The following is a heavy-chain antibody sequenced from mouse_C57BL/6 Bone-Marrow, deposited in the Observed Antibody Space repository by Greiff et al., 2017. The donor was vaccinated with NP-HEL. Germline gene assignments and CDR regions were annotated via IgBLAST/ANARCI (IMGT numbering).Heavy chain of an antibody. CDR1: GYTFTSYG. D-gene: IGHD2-1*01. V-gene: IGHV1-81*01. J-gene: IGHJ3*01. CDR2: LYPRSGNP. CDR3: ARDGNHVAWFAY. Sequence: QVQLQQSGAELARPGASVKLSCKASGYTFTSYGISWVKQRTGQGLAWIGELYPRSGNPYYNEKFKGKATLTADKSSSTAYMELRRLTSEDSAVYFCARDGNHVAWFAYWGQGTLVTVSA.